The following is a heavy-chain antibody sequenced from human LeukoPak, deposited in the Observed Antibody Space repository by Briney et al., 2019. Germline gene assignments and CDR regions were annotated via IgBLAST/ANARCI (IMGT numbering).Heavy chain of an antibody. V-gene: IGHV3-21*01. CDR1: GFTFSSYS. J-gene: IGHJ4*02. CDR3: ARDYYGSGTFDY. Sequence: GGSLRLSCAASGFTFSSYSMNWVRQAPGKGLEWVSSISSSSSYIYYADSVKGRFTISRDNAKNSLYLQMNSLRAEDTAVHYCARDYYGSGTFDYWGQGTLVTVSS. D-gene: IGHD3-10*01. CDR2: ISSSSSYI.